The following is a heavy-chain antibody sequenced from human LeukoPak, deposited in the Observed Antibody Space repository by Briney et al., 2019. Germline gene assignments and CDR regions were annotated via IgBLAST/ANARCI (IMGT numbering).Heavy chain of an antibody. Sequence: PSETLSLTCAVSGGSISSNNWWSWVRQPPGKGLEWIGEIYHSGNANYNPSLKTRVTMSVDKSKNQFSLKLNSVTAADTAVYYCARPMVRGVIRAFDIWGQGTMVTVSS. D-gene: IGHD3-10*01. J-gene: IGHJ3*02. CDR1: GGSISSNNW. V-gene: IGHV4-4*02. CDR2: IYHSGNA. CDR3: ARPMVRGVIRAFDI.